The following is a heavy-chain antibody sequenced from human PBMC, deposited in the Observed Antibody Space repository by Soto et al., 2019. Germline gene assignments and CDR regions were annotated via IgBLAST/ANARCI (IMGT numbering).Heavy chain of an antibody. CDR1: GGSISSGGYY. V-gene: IGHV4-31*03. D-gene: IGHD5-12*01. Sequence: PSETLSLTCTVSGGSISSGGYYWSWIRQHPGKGLEWIGDIYYSGSTYYNPPLKSRVTISVDTSKNQFSLKLSSVTAADTAVYYCARDRYGYNNFDYWGQGTRVTVSS. CDR3: ARDRYGYNNFDY. J-gene: IGHJ4*02. CDR2: IYYSGST.